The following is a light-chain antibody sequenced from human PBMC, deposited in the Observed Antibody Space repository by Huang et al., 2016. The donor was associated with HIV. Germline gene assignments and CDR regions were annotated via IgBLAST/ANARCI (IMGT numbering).Light chain of an antibody. Sequence: EILLTQSPATLSVSPGERVTLSCRARQSISNNLAWYQQKPGQAPRLLIYGAATRATAIPARFSGSASGTEFTLTMSSLQSEDFAVYYCQQYHNWPPYTFGQGTKLEI. V-gene: IGKV3-15*01. CDR2: GAA. J-gene: IGKJ2*01. CDR3: QQYHNWPPYT. CDR1: QSISNN.